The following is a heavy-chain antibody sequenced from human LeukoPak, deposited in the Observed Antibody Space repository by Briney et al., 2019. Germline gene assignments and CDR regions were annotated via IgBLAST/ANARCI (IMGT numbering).Heavy chain of an antibody. CDR1: GGSISSYY. J-gene: IGHJ3*02. D-gene: IGHD3-22*01. Sequence: SETLSLTCTVSGGSISSYYWSWIRQPPGKGLEWIGYIYYSGSTNYNPSLKSRVTISVDTSKNQFSLKLSSVTAADTAVYYCARESYDSSGGLIWGQGTMVTVSS. V-gene: IGHV4-59*01. CDR3: ARESYDSSGGLI. CDR2: IYYSGST.